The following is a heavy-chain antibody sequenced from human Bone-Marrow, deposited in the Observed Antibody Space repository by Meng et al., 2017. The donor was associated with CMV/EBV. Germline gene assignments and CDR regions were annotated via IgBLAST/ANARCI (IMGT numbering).Heavy chain of an antibody. Sequence: ASVKVSCKASGYTFTGYYMHWVRQAPGQGLEWMGWINPNSGGTNYAQKFQGRVTMTRDTSISTAYMELSRLRSDDTAVYYCARDEGPHYDFWSGYFGITGTNWFDPCGQGTLVTVSS. V-gene: IGHV1-2*02. J-gene: IGHJ5*02. CDR2: INPNSGGT. D-gene: IGHD3-3*01. CDR1: GYTFTGYY. CDR3: ARDEGPHYDFWSGYFGITGTNWFDP.